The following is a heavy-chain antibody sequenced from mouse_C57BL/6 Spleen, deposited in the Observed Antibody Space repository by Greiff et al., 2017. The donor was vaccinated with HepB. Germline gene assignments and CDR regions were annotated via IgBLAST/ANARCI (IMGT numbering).Heavy chain of an antibody. Sequence: QVQLQQSGAELVRPGSSVKLSCKASGYTFTSYWMHWVKQRPIQGLEWIGNIDPSDSETHYNQKFKDKATLTVDKSSSTAYMQLSSLTSEDSAVYYCARYSPRGYFDVWGTGTTVTVSS. D-gene: IGHD3-1*01. V-gene: IGHV1-52*01. CDR1: GYTFTSYW. J-gene: IGHJ1*03. CDR3: ARYSPRGYFDV. CDR2: IDPSDSET.